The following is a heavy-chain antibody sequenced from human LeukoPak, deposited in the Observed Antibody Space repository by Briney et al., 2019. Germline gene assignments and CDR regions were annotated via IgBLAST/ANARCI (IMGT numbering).Heavy chain of an antibody. D-gene: IGHD2-2*02. CDR1: GGTFSSYA. J-gene: IGHJ5*02. CDR2: IIPILGIA. V-gene: IGHV1-69*04. Sequence: SVKVSCKASGGTFSSYAISWVRQAPGQGLEWMGRIIPILGIANYAQKFQGRVTITADKSTSTAYMELSSLRSEDTAVYYCARKATCSSTSGYTLGDWFDPWGQGTLVTVSS. CDR3: ARKATCSSTSGYTLGDWFDP.